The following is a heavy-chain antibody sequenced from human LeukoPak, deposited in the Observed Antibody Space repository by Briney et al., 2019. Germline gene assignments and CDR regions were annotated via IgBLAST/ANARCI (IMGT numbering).Heavy chain of an antibody. J-gene: IGHJ4*02. V-gene: IGHV4-34*01. CDR2: INHSGST. Sequence: SETLSLTCAVYGGSFSGYSWSWIRQPPGKGLEWIGEINHSGSTNYNPSLKSRVTISVDTSKNQFSLKLSSVTAADTAVYYCARLHVVRGVRWGQGTLVTVSS. CDR1: GGSFSGYS. CDR3: ARLHVVRGVR. D-gene: IGHD3-10*01.